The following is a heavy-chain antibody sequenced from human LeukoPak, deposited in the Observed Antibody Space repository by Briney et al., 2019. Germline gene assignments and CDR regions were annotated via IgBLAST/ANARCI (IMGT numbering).Heavy chain of an antibody. V-gene: IGHV1-2*02. Sequence: ASVKLSSKSSGYTFTSYAIHWVRQPPGQGLEWIRWITPSGGTNYPQKFQGRVAITWDTSITTAYMDLSRLTSDDTAVYYCARDRYGDGFAHLDYWGQGALVTVSS. CDR1: GYTFTSYA. CDR2: ITPSGGT. CDR3: ARDRYGDGFAHLDY. D-gene: IGHD5-24*01. J-gene: IGHJ4*02.